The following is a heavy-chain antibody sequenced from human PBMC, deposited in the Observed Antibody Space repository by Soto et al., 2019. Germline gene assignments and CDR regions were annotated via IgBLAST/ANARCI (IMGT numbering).Heavy chain of an antibody. D-gene: IGHD3-3*01. CDR2: INPGDGRT. V-gene: IGHV1-46*01. Sequence: ASLWVSCKTSGYNSGSDYMPGVRDASGERFWWVGTINPGDGRTSYAQKVQGRITMTRDTSTSTLFLEMARLTSEDTALYYCGRVGQTLHETF. J-gene: IGHJ3*01. CDR3: GRVGQTLHETF. CDR1: GYNSGSDY.